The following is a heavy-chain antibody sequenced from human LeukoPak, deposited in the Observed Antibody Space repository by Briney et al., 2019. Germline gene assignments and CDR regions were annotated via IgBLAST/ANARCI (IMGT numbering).Heavy chain of an antibody. CDR1: GYTFTDYY. D-gene: IGHD3-16*01. Sequence: ASVKVSCKASGYTFTDYYIHWVQRAPGQGLEGMGWIDPRSGGTRCTQKFQGRVTMTRDTSISTVYLHPGSIKFDDTALYYCATDNYGTLDYWGQGTMVTVSS. CDR3: ATDNYGTLDY. J-gene: IGHJ4*02. CDR2: IDPRSGGT. V-gene: IGHV1-2*02.